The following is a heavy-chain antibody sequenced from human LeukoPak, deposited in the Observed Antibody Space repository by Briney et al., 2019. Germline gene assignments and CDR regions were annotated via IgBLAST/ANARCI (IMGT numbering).Heavy chain of an antibody. J-gene: IGHJ5*02. V-gene: IGHV3-30*03. CDR1: GFTFSSHG. CDR3: AREDCTIGAVCSSLLDP. D-gene: IGHD2-8*01. Sequence: GGPLRLSCAASGFTFSSHGMHWVRQAPGKGLEWVAVISYDGSNKYYADSVKGRFTISRDNSKNTLYLQMNSLRAEDTAVYYCAREDCTIGAVCSSLLDPWGRGTLVTVSS. CDR2: ISYDGSNK.